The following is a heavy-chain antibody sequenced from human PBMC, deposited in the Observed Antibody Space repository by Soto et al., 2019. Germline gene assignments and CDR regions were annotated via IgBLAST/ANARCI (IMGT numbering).Heavy chain of an antibody. V-gene: IGHV1-69*01. CDR3: AGKDTIFGVVTWFDP. J-gene: IGHJ5*02. D-gene: IGHD3-3*01. CDR1: GGTFSSYA. Sequence: QVQLVQSGAEVKKPGSSVKFSCKASGGTFSSYAISWVRQAPGQGVEWMGGIIPIFGTANYAQKFQGRVTITADESTSTAYMELSSLRSEDTAVYYCAGKDTIFGVVTWFDPWGQGTLVTVSS. CDR2: IIPIFGTA.